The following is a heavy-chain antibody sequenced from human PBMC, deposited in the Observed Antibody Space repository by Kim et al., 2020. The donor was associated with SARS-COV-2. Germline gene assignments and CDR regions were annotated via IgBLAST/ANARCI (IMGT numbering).Heavy chain of an antibody. CDR1: GGSISSGGYY. J-gene: IGHJ6*02. Sequence: SETLSLTCTVSGGSISSGGYYWSWIRQHPGKGLEWIGYIYYSGSTYYNPSLKSRVTISVDTSKNQFSLKLSSVTAADTAVYYCASRSYGENYYYGMDVWGQGTTVTVSS. D-gene: IGHD4-17*01. CDR3: ASRSYGENYYYGMDV. CDR2: IYYSGST. V-gene: IGHV4-31*03.